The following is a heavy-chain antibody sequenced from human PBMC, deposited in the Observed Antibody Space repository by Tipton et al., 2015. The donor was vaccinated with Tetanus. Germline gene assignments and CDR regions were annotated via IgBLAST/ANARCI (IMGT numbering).Heavy chain of an antibody. V-gene: IGHV4-39*02. Sequence: TLSLTCTVSGGSISSSSYYWGWIRQPPGKGLEWIGSIYYSGSTYYNPSLKSRVTISVDTSKNQFSLKLSSVTAAGTAVYYCAREAGYYGLNAFDIWGQGTMVTVSS. J-gene: IGHJ3*02. CDR3: AREAGYYGLNAFDI. D-gene: IGHD3-10*01. CDR2: IYYSGST. CDR1: GGSISSSSYY.